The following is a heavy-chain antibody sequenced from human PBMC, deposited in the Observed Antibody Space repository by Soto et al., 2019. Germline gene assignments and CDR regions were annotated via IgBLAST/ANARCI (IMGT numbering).Heavy chain of an antibody. V-gene: IGHV2-5*02. J-gene: IGHJ4*02. CDR3: AHCVVAGLGYSFDH. D-gene: IGHD6-19*01. Sequence: QITLKESGPTLVKPTQTLTLTCTFSGFSLSSTRVAVGWIRQPPGKALEWLALIYWDDDKRYSPFLKSRLTITKDTTKTQVFLTMTTVDPVYTATYYWAHCVVAGLGYSFDHWGQGTLVTVPS. CDR1: GFSLSSTRVA. CDR2: IYWDDDK.